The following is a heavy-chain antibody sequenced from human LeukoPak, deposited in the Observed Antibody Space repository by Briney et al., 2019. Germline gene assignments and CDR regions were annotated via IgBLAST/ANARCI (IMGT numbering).Heavy chain of an antibody. D-gene: IGHD3-22*01. CDR1: AAPITSYY. J-gene: IGHJ3*02. CDR3: ARSLDYYDSSGYYDAFDI. CDR2: IYTIGST. V-gene: IGHV4-4*07. Sequence: SQTLSLTCTVSAAPITSYYCSWIRHPARKVLEWIGRIYTIGSTNYNTTLKSRVTMSVDTSKNQFSLKLSSVTAADTAVYYCARSLDYYDSSGYYDAFDIWGQGTMVTVSS.